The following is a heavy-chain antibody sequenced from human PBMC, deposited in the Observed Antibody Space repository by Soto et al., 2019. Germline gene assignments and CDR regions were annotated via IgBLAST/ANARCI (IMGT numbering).Heavy chain of an antibody. Sequence: GGSLRLSCAASGFTFSSYWMSGVRQAPGKGLEWVANIKQDGSEKYYVDSVKGRFTISRDNAKNSLYLQMNSLRAEDTAVYYCARDSVAGDNDYWCQGTLVTVSS. CDR2: IKQDGSEK. CDR3: ARDSVAGDNDY. D-gene: IGHD6-19*01. J-gene: IGHJ4*02. CDR1: GFTFSSYW. V-gene: IGHV3-7*01.